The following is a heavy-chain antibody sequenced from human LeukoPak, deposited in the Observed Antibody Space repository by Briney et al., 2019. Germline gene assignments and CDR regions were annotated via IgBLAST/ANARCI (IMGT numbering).Heavy chain of an antibody. J-gene: IGHJ4*02. Sequence: SVKVSCKASGGTFSSYAISWVRQAPGQGLEWMGGIIPIFGTAIYAQKFQGRVTMTEDTSTDTAYMELSSLRSEDTAVYYCATIIGGYFDYWGQGTLVTVSS. CDR2: IIPIFGTA. V-gene: IGHV1-69*06. CDR3: ATIIGGYFDY. D-gene: IGHD1/OR15-1a*01. CDR1: GGTFSSYA.